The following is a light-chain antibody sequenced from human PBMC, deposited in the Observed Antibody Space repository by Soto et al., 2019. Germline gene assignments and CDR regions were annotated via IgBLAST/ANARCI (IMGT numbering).Light chain of an antibody. CDR3: FLSYGGVRSWV. J-gene: IGLJ3*02. Sequence: QAVVTQEPSLTVSPGGTVTLTCGSSTGGVTSGHHPYWFQLKPGQAPRTLIYDATNKHSWTPARFSGSLLGGKAALTLSGAQPEDEAEYFCFLSYGGVRSWVFGGGTKLTVL. CDR2: DAT. CDR1: TGGVTSGHH. V-gene: IGLV7-46*01.